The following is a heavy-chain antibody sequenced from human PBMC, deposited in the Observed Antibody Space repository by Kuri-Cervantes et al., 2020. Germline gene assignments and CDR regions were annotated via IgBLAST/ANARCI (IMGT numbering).Heavy chain of an antibody. Sequence: SGPTLVKPTETLTLTCTVSGFSPSNARMGMSWIRQPPGKALEWLAHIFSNDEKSYSTSLKSRLTISKDTSKSQVVLTMTNMDPVDTATYYCARIRQRGYSNGYRAAFDTWGQGTMVTVSS. J-gene: IGHJ3*02. CDR1: GFSPSNARMG. V-gene: IGHV2-26*01. CDR3: ARIRQRGYSNGYRAAFDT. CDR2: IFSNDEK. D-gene: IGHD5-18*01.